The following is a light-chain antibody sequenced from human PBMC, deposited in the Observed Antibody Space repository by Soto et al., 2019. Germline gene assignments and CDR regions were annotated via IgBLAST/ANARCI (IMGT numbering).Light chain of an antibody. CDR1: SSNIGSNT. Sequence: QSVLTHPLSSSASPGQRVTIACSGCSSNIGSNTVAWYQHLPGTAPPRLIFTAGQRPSGVPGRFSGSKSGTSASLAISGLQSEDEGDYYCSAWDNSLNGYVFGPGTKVTVL. CDR3: SAWDNSLNGYV. V-gene: IGLV1-44*01. J-gene: IGLJ1*01. CDR2: TAG.